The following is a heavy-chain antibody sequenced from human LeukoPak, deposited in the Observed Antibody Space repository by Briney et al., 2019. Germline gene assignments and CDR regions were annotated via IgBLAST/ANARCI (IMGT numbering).Heavy chain of an antibody. CDR1: GFTFSSYA. Sequence: PGGSLRLPCAASGFTFSSYAMSWVRQAPGKGLEWVSGINDSGGNTNYADSVKGRFTISRDNSKNTLYLQMNSLRAEDTAVYYCPPFRYTGGSGSYHDRFDSWGQGTLVTVSS. CDR2: INDSGGNT. CDR3: PPFRYTGGSGSYHDRFDS. D-gene: IGHD3-10*01. J-gene: IGHJ4*02. V-gene: IGHV3-23*01.